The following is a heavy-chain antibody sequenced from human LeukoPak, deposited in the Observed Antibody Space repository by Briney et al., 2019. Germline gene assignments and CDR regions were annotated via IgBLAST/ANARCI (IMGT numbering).Heavy chain of an antibody. Sequence: SETPSLTCTVSGGSISSYYWSWIRQPPGKGLEWIGYIYYSGSTNYNPSLKSRVTISVDTSKNQFSLKLSSVTAADTAVYYCAREAAAAGTLDYWGQGTLVTVSS. J-gene: IGHJ4*02. CDR3: AREAAAAGTLDY. D-gene: IGHD6-13*01. V-gene: IGHV4-59*01. CDR2: IYYSGST. CDR1: GGSISSYY.